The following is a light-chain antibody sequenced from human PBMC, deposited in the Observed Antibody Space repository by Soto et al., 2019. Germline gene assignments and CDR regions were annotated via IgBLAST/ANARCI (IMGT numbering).Light chain of an antibody. CDR3: SSYTSSSTLFDV. V-gene: IGLV2-14*01. CDR2: DVS. Sequence: QAALTQPASVSGSPGQSITISCTGTSSDVGGYNYVSWYQQHPGKAPKLMIYDVSNRPSGVSNRFSGSKSGNTASLTISGRQAEDEADYYCSSYTSSSTLFDVFGTGTKVTVL. J-gene: IGLJ1*01. CDR1: SSDVGGYNY.